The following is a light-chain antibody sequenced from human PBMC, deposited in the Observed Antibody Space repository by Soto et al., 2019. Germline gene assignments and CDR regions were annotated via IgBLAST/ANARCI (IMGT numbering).Light chain of an antibody. V-gene: IGKV3-15*01. CDR2: DTS. Sequence: EIVMTQSPATLSVSPGERSTLSCSASQSVSIKLAWYQQKPGQAPRLLIYDTSTRATGIPARFSGSGSGTEFTLTISSLQPDDFATYYCQHYKMYSPWTFGQGTKVDIK. J-gene: IGKJ1*01. CDR3: QHYKMYSPWT. CDR1: QSVSIK.